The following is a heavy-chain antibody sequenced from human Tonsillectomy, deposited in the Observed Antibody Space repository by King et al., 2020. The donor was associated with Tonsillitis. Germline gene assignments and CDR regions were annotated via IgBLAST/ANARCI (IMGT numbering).Heavy chain of an antibody. D-gene: IGHD1-26*01. CDR1: GGSISNSDHY. Sequence: LQLQESGPGVVKPSETLSLTCAVSGGSISNSDHYWAWIRQPPGKGLEWIGYMYYSGTIFYNPSLKSRITISGGTSENRFSLKLSSVTAADPAVYFCARYVSGSFDYWGQGALVTVSS. J-gene: IGHJ4*02. V-gene: IGHV4-39*01. CDR2: MYYSGTI. CDR3: ARYVSGSFDY.